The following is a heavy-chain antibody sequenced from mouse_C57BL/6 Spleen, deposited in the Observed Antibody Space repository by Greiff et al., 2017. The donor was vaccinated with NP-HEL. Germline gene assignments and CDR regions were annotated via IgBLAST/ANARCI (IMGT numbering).Heavy chain of an antibody. D-gene: IGHD1-1*02. V-gene: IGHV1-69*01. CDR2: IDPSDSYT. CDR3: ARGGSPTPFDY. J-gene: IGHJ2*01. CDR1: GYTFTSYW. Sequence: VQLQQPGAELVMPGASVKLSCKASGYTFTSYWMHWVKQRPGQGLAWIGEIDPSDSYTNYNQKFKGKSTLTVDKSSSTAYMQLSSLTSEDSAVYYCARGGSPTPFDYWGQGTTLTVSS.